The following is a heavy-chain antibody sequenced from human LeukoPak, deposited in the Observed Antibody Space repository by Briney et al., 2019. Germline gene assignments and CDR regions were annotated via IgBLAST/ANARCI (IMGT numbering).Heavy chain of an antibody. D-gene: IGHD3-10*01. CDR1: GFTFSSYA. CDR3: AKDKTMVRGVIIRNWFDP. Sequence: GGCLRLSCAASGFTFSSYAMSWVRQAPGKGLELVSAISGSGGSTYYADSVKGRFTISRDNSKNTLYLQTNSLTAEDTAVYYCAKDKTMVRGVIIRNWFDPWGHGTLVTVSS. J-gene: IGHJ5*02. CDR2: ISGSGGST. V-gene: IGHV3-23*01.